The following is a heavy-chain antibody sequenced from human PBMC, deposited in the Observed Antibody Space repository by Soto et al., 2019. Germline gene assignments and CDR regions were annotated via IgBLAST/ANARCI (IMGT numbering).Heavy chain of an antibody. J-gene: IGHJ4*02. Sequence: EVQLLESGGGLVQPGGSLRLSCAASGFTFSSYSMSWVRQAPGKGLEWVSGFRTGGDGGTTYYADSVKGRFTISRDNSKNTLFLKMNSLRPEDTAIYYCAKKVNSGPGSQYFDYWGQGTLVTVSS. CDR1: GFTFSSYS. CDR3: AKKVNSGPGSQYFDY. V-gene: IGHV3-23*01. D-gene: IGHD3-10*01. CDR2: FRTGGDGGTT.